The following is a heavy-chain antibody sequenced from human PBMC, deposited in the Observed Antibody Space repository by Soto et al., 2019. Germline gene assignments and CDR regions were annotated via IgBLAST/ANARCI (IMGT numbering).Heavy chain of an antibody. CDR2: ISDSGSP. Sequence: PSETLSLTCAVYGGSFSGYYWSWLRQPPGKGPEWIGEISDSGSPNYNPSLQSRLTLSADKSKNQFSLNLASVTAADTAMYYCARGSYYGTGSYYEYFLNYWGQGALVTVSS. J-gene: IGHJ4*02. V-gene: IGHV4-34*01. CDR1: GGSFSGYY. D-gene: IGHD3-10*01. CDR3: ARGSYYGTGSYYEYFLNY.